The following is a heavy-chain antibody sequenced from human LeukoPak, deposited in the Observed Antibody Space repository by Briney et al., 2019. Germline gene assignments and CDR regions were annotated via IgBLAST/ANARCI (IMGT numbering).Heavy chain of an antibody. D-gene: IGHD5-12*01. V-gene: IGHV1-2*02. CDR2: INPNSGGT. Sequence: ASVKVSCKASGYTFIDNFFHWVRQAPGQGLEWMGWINPNSGGTNYAQKFQGRVTMTRDTSISTAYMELSRLRSDDTAVYYCARLNSGYDTLLYGYWGQGTLVTVSS. J-gene: IGHJ4*02. CDR1: GYTFIDNF. CDR3: ARLNSGYDTLLYGY.